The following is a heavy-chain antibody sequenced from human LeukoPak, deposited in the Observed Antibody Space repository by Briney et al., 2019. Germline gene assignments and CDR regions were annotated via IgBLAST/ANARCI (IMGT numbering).Heavy chain of an antibody. CDR2: INEDGKIR. D-gene: IGHD2/OR15-2a*01. Sequence: GGSLRLSCAASRFTLARYWVHWVRQAPGKGLVWVARINEDGKIRDYADSVKGRFTISRDNGKDTVYLQMNSLGVEDTAVYYCAADFGGRDDYWGQGTLVTVSS. CDR3: AADFGGRDDY. V-gene: IGHV3-74*01. CDR1: RFTLARYW. J-gene: IGHJ4*02.